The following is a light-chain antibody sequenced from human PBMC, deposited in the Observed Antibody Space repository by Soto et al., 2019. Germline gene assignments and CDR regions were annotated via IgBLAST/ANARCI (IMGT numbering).Light chain of an antibody. V-gene: IGKV3-20*01. Sequence: EIVLTQSPGTLSLSPEERATLSCRASQIVPSNYLAWYQQKPGQAPMLLVYDTSRTAAGIPDRFSGSGSGTDFTLTISRLEPEDFAVYYCHQYLSSWTFGQGTKVEI. CDR2: DTS. CDR1: QIVPSNY. J-gene: IGKJ1*01. CDR3: HQYLSSWT.